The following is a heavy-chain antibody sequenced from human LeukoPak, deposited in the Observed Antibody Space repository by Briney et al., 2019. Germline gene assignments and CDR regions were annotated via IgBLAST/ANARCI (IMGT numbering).Heavy chain of an antibody. D-gene: IGHD3-3*01. J-gene: IGHJ5*02. Sequence: GGSLRLSCAASGFTFSSYAMHWVRQAPGKGLEWVAVISYDGSNKYYADSVKGRFTISGDNSKNTLYLQMNSLRAEDTAVYYCAREVHYYDFWSGYYSRGYNWFDPWGQGTLVTVSS. CDR1: GFTFSSYA. V-gene: IGHV3-30-3*01. CDR2: ISYDGSNK. CDR3: AREVHYYDFWSGYYSRGYNWFDP.